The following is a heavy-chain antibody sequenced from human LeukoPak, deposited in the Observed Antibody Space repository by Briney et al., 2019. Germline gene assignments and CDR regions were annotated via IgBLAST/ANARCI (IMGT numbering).Heavy chain of an antibody. D-gene: IGHD3-10*01. CDR2: INHSGST. Sequence: SETLSLTCSVSGVSISSHYWSWIRQPPGKGLEWIGEINHSGSTNYNPSLKSRVTISVDTSKNQFSLKLSSVTAADTAVYYCARARKVAGGFFDYWGQGTLVTVSS. CDR1: GVSISSHY. J-gene: IGHJ4*02. V-gene: IGHV4-34*01. CDR3: ARARKVAGGFFDY.